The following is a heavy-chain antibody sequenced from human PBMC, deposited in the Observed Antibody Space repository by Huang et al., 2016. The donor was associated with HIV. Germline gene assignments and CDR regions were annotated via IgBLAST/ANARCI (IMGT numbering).Heavy chain of an antibody. CDR1: GFTFNKFD. CDR2: ISDDGSSK. Sequence: QVQLVESGGGVVQPGRSLRPSCAAFGFTFNKFDMHWVRQAPGKGLEWVAIISDDGSSKYHADSVKGRFTISRDNSKNTVYLQMNSLRVEDTAVYYCAKDGRGSGTYYDYFEYWGQGTLVTVSS. V-gene: IGHV3-30*18. J-gene: IGHJ4*02. D-gene: IGHD1-26*01. CDR3: AKDGRGSGTYYDYFEY.